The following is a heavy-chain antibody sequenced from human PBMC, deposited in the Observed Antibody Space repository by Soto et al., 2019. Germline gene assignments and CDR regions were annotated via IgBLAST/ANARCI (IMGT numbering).Heavy chain of an antibody. D-gene: IGHD3-22*01. Sequence: GGSMRLSCAPSGFTFSSYAIHWVRQAPGKGLEWVAVISYDGSNKYYADSVKGRFTISRDNSKNTLYLQMNSQRAEDTAVYYCARTTYYYDSSGCRWGQGTLVTVSS. J-gene: IGHJ4*02. V-gene: IGHV3-30-3*01. CDR1: GFTFSSYA. CDR3: ARTTYYYDSSGCR. CDR2: ISYDGSNK.